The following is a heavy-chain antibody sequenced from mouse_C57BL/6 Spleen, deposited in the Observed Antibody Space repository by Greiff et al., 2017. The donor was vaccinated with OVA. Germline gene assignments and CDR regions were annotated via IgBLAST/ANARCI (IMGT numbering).Heavy chain of an antibody. D-gene: IGHD1-1*01. CDR3: TRDDGSSYAMDY. J-gene: IGHJ4*01. Sequence: QVQLQQSGAELVRPGASVTLSCKASGYTFTDYEMHWVKQTPVHGLEWIGAIDPETGGTAYNQKFKGKAILTADKSSSTAYMELRSLTSEDSAVYYCTRDDGSSYAMDYWGQGPSVTVSS. CDR2: IDPETGGT. V-gene: IGHV1-15*01. CDR1: GYTFTDYE.